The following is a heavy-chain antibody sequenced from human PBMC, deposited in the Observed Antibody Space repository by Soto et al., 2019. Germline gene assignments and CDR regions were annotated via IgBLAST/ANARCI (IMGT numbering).Heavy chain of an antibody. D-gene: IGHD2-15*01. V-gene: IGHV4-39*01. CDR3: ARYCSGGSCSRVGWFDP. CDR1: GGSISSSSYY. Sequence: QLQLQESGPGLVKPSETLSLTCTVSGGSISSSSYYWGWIRQPPGKGLEWIGSIYYSGSTYYNPSLKSRVTISVDTSKNQFSLKLSSVTAADTAVYYCARYCSGGSCSRVGWFDPWGQGTLVTVSS. J-gene: IGHJ5*02. CDR2: IYYSGST.